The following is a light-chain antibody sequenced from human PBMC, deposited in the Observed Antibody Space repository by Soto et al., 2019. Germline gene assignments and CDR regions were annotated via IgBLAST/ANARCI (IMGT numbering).Light chain of an antibody. CDR1: SSNIGAGYD. CDR2: ANN. Sequence: QSVLTQPPSVSGAPGQRVTISCTGSSSNIGAGYDVHWYQQLPGTAPRLLIYANNNRPSGVPDRFSGSKSGTSASLAITGLQAEDEADYYCSSYAGSNNLHVLFGGGTQLTVL. CDR3: SSYAGSNNLHVL. J-gene: IGLJ2*01. V-gene: IGLV1-40*01.